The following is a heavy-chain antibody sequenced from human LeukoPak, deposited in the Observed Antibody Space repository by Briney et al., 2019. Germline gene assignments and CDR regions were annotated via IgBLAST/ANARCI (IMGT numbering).Heavy chain of an antibody. D-gene: IGHD5-12*01. CDR2: LYYSGST. J-gene: IGHJ2*01. CDR3: ARDRVGGYDYAYFDL. Sequence: SQTLSLTCTVSGGPLSNGNYYWSWLRQPPGKGLEGFGYLYYSGSTNYTPSLKSRVTISIDTSKNHFSLKLCSVTAADTAVYYCARDRVGGYDYAYFDLWGRGTLVTVSS. CDR1: GGPLSNGNYY. V-gene: IGHV4-61*01.